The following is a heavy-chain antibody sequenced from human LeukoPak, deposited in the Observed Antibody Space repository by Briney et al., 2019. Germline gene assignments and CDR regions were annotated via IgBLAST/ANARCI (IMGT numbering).Heavy chain of an antibody. CDR2: LNTDGSST. Sequence: GVSVTLSCAASGLTFSSFRLHWLRQALGLGQGWGSRLNTDGSSTSYAVSGMGRFTVCSDTAKNKVYLQMKGLMAEATSVYYCASRSAATGFGYWGQGTLVTVSS. V-gene: IGHV3-74*01. CDR1: GLTFSSFR. J-gene: IGHJ4*02. CDR3: ASRSAATGFGY. D-gene: IGHD2-15*01.